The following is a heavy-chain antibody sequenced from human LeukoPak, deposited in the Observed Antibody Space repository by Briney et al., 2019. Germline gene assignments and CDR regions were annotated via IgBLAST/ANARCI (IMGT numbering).Heavy chain of an antibody. CDR3: ARASSIPAPDDY. D-gene: IGHD6-6*01. V-gene: IGHV3-48*03. J-gene: IGHJ4*02. CDR1: GFTFSSYE. CDR2: IGRRGSSI. Sequence: PGGSLRLSCAASGFTFSSYEMNWVRQAPGKGLEWVSYIGRRGSSIHYADSVRGRFTVSRDNAKNSLYLQMNSLRAEDTAVYYCARASSIPAPDDYWGQGTLVTVSS.